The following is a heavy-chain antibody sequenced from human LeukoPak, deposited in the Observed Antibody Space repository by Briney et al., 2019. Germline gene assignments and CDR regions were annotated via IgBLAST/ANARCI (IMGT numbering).Heavy chain of an antibody. D-gene: IGHD3-16*01. Sequence: GGSLRLSCAGSGFSFSHYYMNWVRQAPGKGLEWVSLIRDTGETFYADSVKGRFTISRDNSKNTMYLQMNRLRVEDTAVYFCARDRAVTQVWVEFDSWGQGTLVTVSS. CDR3: ARDRAVTQVWVEFDS. CDR2: IRDTGET. V-gene: IGHV3-66*03. CDR1: GFSFSHYY. J-gene: IGHJ5*01.